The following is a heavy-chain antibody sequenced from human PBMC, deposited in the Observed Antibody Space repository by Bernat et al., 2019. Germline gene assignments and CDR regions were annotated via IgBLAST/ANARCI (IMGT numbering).Heavy chain of an antibody. CDR3: ARAMAGGYSSTKRPTYFYFDY. CDR2: ISTSSTYI. V-gene: IGHV3-21*01. CDR1: GFTFSSYT. Sequence: EVQLVESGGGLVKPGGSLRLSCAASGFTFSSYTMNWVRQVPGKGLDWVSSISTSSTYIYYADSMKGRFTISRDNAKNSLYLQMNSLRAEDTAVYYCARAMAGGYSSTKRPTYFYFDYWGQGTLVTVPS. D-gene: IGHD6-13*01. J-gene: IGHJ4*02.